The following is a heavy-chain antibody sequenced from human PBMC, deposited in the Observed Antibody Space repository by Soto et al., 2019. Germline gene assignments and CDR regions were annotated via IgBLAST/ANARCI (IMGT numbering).Heavy chain of an antibody. CDR2: VASNTGNT. V-gene: IGHV1-18*04. J-gene: IGHJ4*02. Sequence: QVQLMQSGPEVKKPGASVRISCKASGYTFADFGIIWVRHAPGQGLEWLAWVASNTGNTNYARELLGRVSATTDTATNTGFLALSSLTSDDTAVYYCARVDDYLRGPYLSGQYWGQGTLLTVSS. D-gene: IGHD3-16*01. CDR3: ARVDDYLRGPYLSGQY. CDR1: GYTFADFG.